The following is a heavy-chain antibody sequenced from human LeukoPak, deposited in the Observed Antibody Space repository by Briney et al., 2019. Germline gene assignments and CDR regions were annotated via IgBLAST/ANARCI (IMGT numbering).Heavy chain of an antibody. J-gene: IGHJ4*02. CDR1: GGTFSSYA. CDR3: ASDDNGVTIFGVVT. Sequence: SVKVSCKASGGTFSSYASSWVRQAPGQGLEWMGRIIPILGIANYAQKFQGRVTITADKSTSTAYMELSSLRSEDTAVYYCASDDNGVTIFGVVTWGQGTLVTVSS. CDR2: IIPILGIA. V-gene: IGHV1-69*04. D-gene: IGHD3-3*01.